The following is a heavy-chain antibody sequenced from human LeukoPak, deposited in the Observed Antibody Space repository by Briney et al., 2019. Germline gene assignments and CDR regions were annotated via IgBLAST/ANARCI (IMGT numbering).Heavy chain of an antibody. CDR1: GYTFTSYY. V-gene: IGHV1-46*01. CDR3: ARDFLTRVFGVVLDAFDI. D-gene: IGHD3-3*01. J-gene: IGHJ3*02. CDR2: INPSGGST. Sequence: ASVKVSCKASGYTFTSYYMHWVRQAPGQGLEWMGIINPSGGSTSYAQKFQGRVTMTSDTSTSTVYMELSSLRSEDTAVYYCARDFLTRVFGVVLDAFDIWGQGTMVTVSS.